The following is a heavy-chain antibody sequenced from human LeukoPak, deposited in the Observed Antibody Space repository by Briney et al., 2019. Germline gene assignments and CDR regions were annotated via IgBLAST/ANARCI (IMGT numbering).Heavy chain of an antibody. CDR1: GYTFTVYY. V-gene: IGHV1-2*02. CDR3: ARDFGGGTYAGDY. D-gene: IGHD1-26*01. Sequence: ASVKVSFKASGYTFTVYYIHWVRQAPGQGLEWMGWINPNSGGTNHAQKFQDRVTMTRDTSISTAYMELSRLRSDDTAVYYCARDFGGGTYAGDYWGQGTLVTVSS. J-gene: IGHJ4*02. CDR2: INPNSGGT.